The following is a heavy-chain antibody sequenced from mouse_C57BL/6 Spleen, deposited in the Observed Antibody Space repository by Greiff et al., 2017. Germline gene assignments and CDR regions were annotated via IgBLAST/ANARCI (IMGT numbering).Heavy chain of an antibody. CDR3: ARSEYYDSSRGYAMDY. CDR1: GYTFTSYW. CDR2: IHPNSGST. D-gene: IGHD1-1*01. J-gene: IGHJ4*01. Sequence: VQLQQPGAELVKPGASVKLSCKASGYTFTSYWMHWVKQRPGQGLEWIGMIHPNSGSTNYNEKFKSKATLTVDKSSSTAYMQLSSLTSEDSAVYYGARSEYYDSSRGYAMDYWGQGTSVTVSS. V-gene: IGHV1-64*01.